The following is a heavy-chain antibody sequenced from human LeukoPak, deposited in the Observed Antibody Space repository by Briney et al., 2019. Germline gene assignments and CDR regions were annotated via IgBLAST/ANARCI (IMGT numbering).Heavy chain of an antibody. Sequence: SVKVSCKASGGTFSSYAISWVRQAPGQGLEWMGRIIPILGIASYAQKFQGRVTITADKSTSTAYMELSSLRSEETAVYYCASPYCSSTSCYTLDYWGQGTLVTVSS. D-gene: IGHD2-2*02. V-gene: IGHV1-69*04. CDR3: ASPYCSSTSCYTLDY. CDR1: GGTFSSYA. J-gene: IGHJ4*02. CDR2: IIPILGIA.